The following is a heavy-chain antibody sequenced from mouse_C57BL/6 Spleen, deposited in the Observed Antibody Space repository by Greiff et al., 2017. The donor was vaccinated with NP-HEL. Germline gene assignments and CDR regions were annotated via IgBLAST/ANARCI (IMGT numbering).Heavy chain of an antibody. Sequence: QVQLQQPGAELVMPGASVKLSCKASGYTFTSYWMHWVKQRPGQGLEWIGEIDPSDSYTNYNTKFKGKSTLTVDKSSSTAYMQLSSLTSEDSAVYYCALYYDYDEFAYWGQGTLVTVSA. CDR1: GYTFTSYW. CDR3: ALYYDYDEFAY. CDR2: IDPSDSYT. D-gene: IGHD2-4*01. J-gene: IGHJ3*01. V-gene: IGHV1-69*01.